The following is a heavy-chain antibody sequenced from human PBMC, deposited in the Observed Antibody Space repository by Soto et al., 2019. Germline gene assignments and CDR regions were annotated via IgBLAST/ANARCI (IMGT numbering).Heavy chain of an antibody. CDR1: GFTFDDYA. V-gene: IGHV3-9*01. D-gene: IGHD6-19*01. J-gene: IGHJ4*02. Sequence: EVQLVESGGGLVQPGRSLRLSCAASGFTFDDYAMHWVRQAPGKGLEWVSGISWNSGSIGYADSVKGRFTISRDNAKNSLYLQMNSLRAEDTALYYCAKDRGIAVAGNAFDYWGQGTLVTVSS. CDR3: AKDRGIAVAGNAFDY. CDR2: ISWNSGSI.